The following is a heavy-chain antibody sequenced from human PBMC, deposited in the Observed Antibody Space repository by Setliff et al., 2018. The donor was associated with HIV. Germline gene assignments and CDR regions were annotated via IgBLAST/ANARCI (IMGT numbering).Heavy chain of an antibody. CDR2: IYFNGNT. Sequence: SETLSLTCTVSGGLITNDGYYWTWIRQHPEKGLEWIGYIYFNGNTYYNPSLRSRATMSVDTSKNQFSLMLSSVTAADTAVYYCARRRVGGPDWASFDYWGQGTLVTVSS. CDR3: ARRRVGGPDWASFDY. J-gene: IGHJ4*02. D-gene: IGHD1-26*01. V-gene: IGHV4-31*03. CDR1: GGLITNDGYY.